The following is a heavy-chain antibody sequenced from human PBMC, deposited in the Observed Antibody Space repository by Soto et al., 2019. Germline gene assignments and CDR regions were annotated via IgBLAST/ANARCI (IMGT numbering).Heavy chain of an antibody. Sequence: XTLSLPCSVSGGTLSGYEWTWIRQPAGKGLEWIGRIYSSGNTKYNPSLQSRVTMSLDTSNNPFSLRMTSLTAADTAVYYCARGQRFSDWFDPWGQGTLVTVSS. CDR2: IYSSGNT. CDR3: ARGQRFSDWFDP. D-gene: IGHD3-3*01. J-gene: IGHJ5*02. V-gene: IGHV4-4*07. CDR1: GGTLSGYE.